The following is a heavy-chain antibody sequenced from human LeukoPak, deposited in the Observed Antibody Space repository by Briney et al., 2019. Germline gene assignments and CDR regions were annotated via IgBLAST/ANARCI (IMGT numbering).Heavy chain of an antibody. Sequence: GGSLRLSCVASWITFSPSWKRLVRQAPGRGLEWISYINGSSSDTKYADSVKGRFTLSRDNAKNSLYLLMNRLRDEDTPVYYLETRMTTYCGVDSCQPNWFDPWGQGTLVTVSS. CDR1: WITFSPSW. J-gene: IGHJ5*02. CDR2: INGSSSDT. CDR3: ETRMTTYCGVDSCQPNWFDP. V-gene: IGHV3-11*03. D-gene: IGHD2-21*01.